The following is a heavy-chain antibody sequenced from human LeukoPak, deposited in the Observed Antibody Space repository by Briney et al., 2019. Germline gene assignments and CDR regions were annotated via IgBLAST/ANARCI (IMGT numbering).Heavy chain of an antibody. Sequence: GGSLRLSCAASGFTLSDYYMSWIRQAPGKGLEWVSYISSSSIYTNYADSVKGRFTISRDNAKNSLYLQMNSLRAEDTAVYYCAREGAKLTNDYWGQGTLVTVSS. V-gene: IGHV3-11*05. CDR3: AREGAKLTNDY. J-gene: IGHJ4*02. CDR2: ISSSSIYT. D-gene: IGHD4/OR15-4a*01. CDR1: GFTLSDYY.